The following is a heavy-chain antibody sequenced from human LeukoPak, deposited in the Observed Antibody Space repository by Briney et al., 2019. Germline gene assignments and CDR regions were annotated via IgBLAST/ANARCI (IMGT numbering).Heavy chain of an antibody. Sequence: SETLSLTCAVYGGSFSGYYWSWIRQPPGKGLEWIGYIYYSGSTNYNPSLKSRVTISVDTSKNQFSLKLSSVTAADTAVYYCASFYDSSGYYFDYWGQGTLVTVSS. CDR2: IYYSGST. CDR3: ASFYDSSGYYFDY. D-gene: IGHD3-22*01. J-gene: IGHJ4*02. V-gene: IGHV4-59*08. CDR1: GGSFSGYY.